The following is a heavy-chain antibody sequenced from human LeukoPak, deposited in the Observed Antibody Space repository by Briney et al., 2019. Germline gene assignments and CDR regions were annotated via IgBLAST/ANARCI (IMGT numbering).Heavy chain of an antibody. CDR2: MYPNRGNT. Sequence: ASVNVSCMASGYTFTSYDINWVRQATGQGLDWMGWMYPNRGNTGYAQKFKGRVTMTRNTSISTAYKELSSLRSEDTAVYYCARGQTGSVRYFHWLLSPHDAFDIWGQGTMVTVSS. V-gene: IGHV1-8*01. CDR1: GYTFTSYD. J-gene: IGHJ3*02. CDR3: ARGQTGSVRYFHWLLSPHDAFDI. D-gene: IGHD3-9*01.